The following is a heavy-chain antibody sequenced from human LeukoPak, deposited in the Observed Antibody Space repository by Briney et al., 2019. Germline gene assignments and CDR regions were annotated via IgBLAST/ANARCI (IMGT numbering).Heavy chain of an antibody. D-gene: IGHD1-26*01. CDR3: AKNGGSFDY. Sequence: GGSLRLSCAASGFTFSNCWMTWVRQAPGSGLEWVATIKQDGSDKYYVDSVKGRFTVSRDNAKNSLYLQMNSLRVEDTAVYYCAKNGGSFDYWGQGTLVTVSS. V-gene: IGHV3-7*01. CDR2: IKQDGSDK. J-gene: IGHJ4*02. CDR1: GFTFSNCW.